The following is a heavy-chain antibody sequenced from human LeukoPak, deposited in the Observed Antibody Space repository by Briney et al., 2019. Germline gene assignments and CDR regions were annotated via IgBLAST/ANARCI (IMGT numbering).Heavy chain of an antibody. CDR3: ARGANWGSPDY. Sequence: SETLSLTCTVTGGSISSDYWSWIRQSPGKGLEWIGYIYYSGTTSYNPSLKSRVTISLDTSKNQFSLKLSSVTAADTAVYYCARGANWGSPDYWGQGTLVTVSS. CDR2: IYYSGTT. D-gene: IGHD7-27*01. J-gene: IGHJ4*02. CDR1: GGSISSDY. V-gene: IGHV4-59*01.